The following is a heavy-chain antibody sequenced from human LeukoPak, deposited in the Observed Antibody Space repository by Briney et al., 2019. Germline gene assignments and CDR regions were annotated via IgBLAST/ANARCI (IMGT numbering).Heavy chain of an antibody. V-gene: IGHV1-46*01. D-gene: IGHD4-17*01. CDR2: INPSGGST. J-gene: IGHJ3*02. CDR1: GYTFTTYE. CDR3: TYGLRDAFDI. Sequence: ASVKVSCKASGYTFTTYEIIWVRQATGQGLEWMGIINPSGGSTSYAQKFQGRVTMTRDTSTSTVYMELSSLRSEDTAVYYCTYGLRDAFDIWGQGTMVTVSS.